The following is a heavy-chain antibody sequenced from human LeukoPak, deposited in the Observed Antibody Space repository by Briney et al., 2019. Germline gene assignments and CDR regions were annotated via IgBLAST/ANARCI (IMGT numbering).Heavy chain of an antibody. CDR1: GFTFTSWA. J-gene: IGHJ4*02. CDR2: ISSDGSNT. Sequence: GTSLRLSCAASGFTFTSWAMHWVRQAPGKGLEWVALISSDGSNTFYADSVKGRFTISRDSSKNNLFLQMNSLRAEDTAVYYCAKTTYDILTGYFNWGQGTLVTVSS. D-gene: IGHD3-9*01. V-gene: IGHV3-30*04. CDR3: AKTTYDILTGYFN.